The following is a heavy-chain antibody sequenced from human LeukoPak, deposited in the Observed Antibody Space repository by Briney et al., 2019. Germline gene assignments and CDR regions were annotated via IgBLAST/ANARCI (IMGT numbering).Heavy chain of an antibody. Sequence: GGSLRLSCAASGFTFSSYSTNWVRQAPGKGLEWVSSISSSSSYIYYADSVKGRFTISRDNAKNSLYLQMNSLRAEDTAVYYCARVTVAAGSPFDYWGQGTLVTVSS. D-gene: IGHD6-13*01. CDR2: ISSSSSYI. V-gene: IGHV3-21*01. CDR1: GFTFSSYS. CDR3: ARVTVAAGSPFDY. J-gene: IGHJ4*02.